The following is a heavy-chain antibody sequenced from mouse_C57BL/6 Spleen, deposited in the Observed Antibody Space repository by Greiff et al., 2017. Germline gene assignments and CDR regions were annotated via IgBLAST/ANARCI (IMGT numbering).Heavy chain of an antibody. CDR1: GYTFTSYW. J-gene: IGHJ4*01. Sequence: VQLQQPGAELVKPGASVKMSCKASGYTFTSYWITWVKQWPGQGLEWIRDIYPGSGSTNYNEKFKSKATLTVDTSSSTAYMQLSSLTSEDSAVYYCARDTYDYDYYAMDYWGQGTSVTVSS. D-gene: IGHD2-4*01. CDR2: IYPGSGST. CDR3: ARDTYDYDYYAMDY. V-gene: IGHV1-55*01.